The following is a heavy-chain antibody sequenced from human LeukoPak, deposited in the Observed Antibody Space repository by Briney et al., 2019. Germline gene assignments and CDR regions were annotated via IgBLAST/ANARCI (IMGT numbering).Heavy chain of an antibody. CDR1: GVSIRSYY. Sequence: PSENLSLTCTVSGVSIRSYYWSWICDPPGEGLEWSGYIYYSGSTNYNPSLKSRVTISVDTSKNQFSLKLSSVTAAATAVYYCARPGYGDYGMDVWGQGTTVTVSS. V-gene: IGHV4-59*08. CDR2: IYYSGST. CDR3: ARPGYGDYGMDV. J-gene: IGHJ6*02. D-gene: IGHD4-17*01.